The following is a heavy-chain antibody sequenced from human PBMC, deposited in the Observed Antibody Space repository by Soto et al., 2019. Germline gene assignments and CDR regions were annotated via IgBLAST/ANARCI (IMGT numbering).Heavy chain of an antibody. CDR3: ATGYSYGYDSYYYYGMDV. V-gene: IGHV1-69*01. D-gene: IGHD5-18*01. J-gene: IGHJ6*02. Sequence: QVQLVQSGAEVKKPGSSVKVSCKASGGTFSSYAISWVRQAPGQGLEWMGGIIPIFGTANYAQKFQGRVTITADESTSTAYMELSSLRSEDTAVYYCATGYSYGYDSYYYYGMDVWGQGTTVTVSS. CDR2: IIPIFGTA. CDR1: GGTFSSYA.